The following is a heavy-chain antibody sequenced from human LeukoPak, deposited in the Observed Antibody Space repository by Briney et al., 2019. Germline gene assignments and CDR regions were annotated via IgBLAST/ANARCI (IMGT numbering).Heavy chain of an antibody. D-gene: IGHD3-3*01. Sequence: GGSLRLSCAASGFTFSCYSMNWVRQAPGKGLEWASSISSSSSYIYYADSVKGRFTISRDNAKNSLYLQMNSLRAEDTAVYYCARVLADGYYDFWSGYLGYMDVWGKGTTVTVSS. J-gene: IGHJ6*03. CDR2: ISSSSSYI. V-gene: IGHV3-21*01. CDR3: ARVLADGYYDFWSGYLGYMDV. CDR1: GFTFSCYS.